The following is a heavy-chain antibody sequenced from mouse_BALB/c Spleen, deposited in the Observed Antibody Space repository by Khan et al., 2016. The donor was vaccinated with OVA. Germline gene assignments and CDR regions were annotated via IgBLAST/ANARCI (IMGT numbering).Heavy chain of an antibody. J-gene: IGHJ3*01. CDR1: GFSLTTYG. V-gene: IGHV2-2*02. D-gene: IGHD2-4*01. Sequence: QVQLKESGPGLVRPSQSLSITCTVSGFSLTTYGVHWVRQSPGKGLEWLGVIWSGGSTDYSAAFISRLSISKDNSKSHVFFKMNSLQPNDTAIYYCARNYDYDEGLAYWGQGTLVTVSA. CDR3: ARNYDYDEGLAY. CDR2: IWSGGST.